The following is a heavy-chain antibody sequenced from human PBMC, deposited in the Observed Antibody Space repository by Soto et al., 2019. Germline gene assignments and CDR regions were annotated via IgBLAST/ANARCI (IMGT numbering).Heavy chain of an antibody. D-gene: IGHD3-10*01. J-gene: IGHJ3*02. CDR1: SGSISSSNW. CDR2: IYPSGST. V-gene: IGHV4-4*02. CDR3: AADVFYGSGSSDAFDI. Sequence: QVQLQESGPGLVKPSGTLSLTCAVSSGSISSSNWWSWVRQPPGKGLEWIGEIYPSGSTNYNPALKTLVTIPGDKSKNQCSRTRSSVTAPDTAVYYGAADVFYGSGSSDAFDIWGQGTMVTVSS.